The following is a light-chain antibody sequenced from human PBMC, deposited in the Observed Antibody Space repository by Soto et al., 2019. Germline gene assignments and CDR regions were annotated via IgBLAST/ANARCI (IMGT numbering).Light chain of an antibody. CDR1: HSIGTD. Sequence: DIQMTQSPSSLSASMGDRVSITCRASHSIGTDLNWYQQKPGKAPKLLIYGASTLQGGVPSRFSASVSGTEFTLTISGLQPGDLATYFCQQTYSTPWTFGQGTKVDI. V-gene: IGKV1-39*01. CDR3: QQTYSTPWT. J-gene: IGKJ1*01. CDR2: GAS.